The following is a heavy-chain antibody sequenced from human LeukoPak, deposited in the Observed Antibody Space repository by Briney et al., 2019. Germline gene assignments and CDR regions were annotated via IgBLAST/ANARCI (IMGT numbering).Heavy chain of an antibody. CDR2: ISAYNGNT. Sequence: ASVNVSCTASGYTFTSYGISWVRQAPGQGLEWMGWISAYNGNTNYAQKLQGRVTMTTDTSTSTAYMELRSLRSDDTAVYYCARGLRVGATTYFDYWGQGTLVTVSS. J-gene: IGHJ4*02. D-gene: IGHD1-26*01. V-gene: IGHV1-18*01. CDR1: GYTFTSYG. CDR3: ARGLRVGATTYFDY.